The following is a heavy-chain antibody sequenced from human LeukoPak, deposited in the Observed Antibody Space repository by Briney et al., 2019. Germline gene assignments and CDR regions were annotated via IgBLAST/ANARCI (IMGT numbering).Heavy chain of an antibody. D-gene: IGHD6-6*01. CDR2: INHSGGT. Sequence: SETLSLTCAVYGGSFRGYSWNWIRQPPVKGLEWIGEINHSGGTNYNPSLKSRVTISVDTSKNQFSLKLSSVTAADTAVYYCARHERSIAENIHGGDAFDIWGQGTMVTVSS. CDR3: ARHERSIAENIHGGDAFDI. J-gene: IGHJ3*02. CDR1: GGSFRGYS. V-gene: IGHV4-34*01.